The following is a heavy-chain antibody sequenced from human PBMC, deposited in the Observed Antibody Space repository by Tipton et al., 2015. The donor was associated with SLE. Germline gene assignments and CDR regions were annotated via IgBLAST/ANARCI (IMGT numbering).Heavy chain of an antibody. CDR2: INPNSGGT. J-gene: IGHJ4*02. CDR3: ARDGFYCSSTSCEFDY. CDR1: GYTFTGYY. Sequence: QLVQSGAEVKKPGASVKVSCKASGYTFTGYYMHWVRQAPGQGLEWMGRINPNSGGTNYAQKLQGRVTMTTDTSTSTAYMELRSLRSDDTAVYYCARDGFYCSSTSCEFDYWGQGTLVTVSS. D-gene: IGHD2-2*01. V-gene: IGHV1-2*06.